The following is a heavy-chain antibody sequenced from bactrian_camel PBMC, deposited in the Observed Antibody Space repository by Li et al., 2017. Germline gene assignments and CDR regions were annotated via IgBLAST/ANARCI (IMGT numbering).Heavy chain of an antibody. V-gene: IGHV3S53*01. Sequence: HVQLVESGGGSVQTGGSLRLSCSASGLSHNDNLVMAWFRQVPGTKQEGVAAIDSRDVPTYGDSVKDRFTISRDSAKNTLYLQMNSLKIEDTAVYYCALGSSRQATMTARGKGTQVTVS. J-gene: IGHJ4*01. CDR1: GLSHNDNLV. D-gene: IGHD3*01. CDR2: IDSRDVP.